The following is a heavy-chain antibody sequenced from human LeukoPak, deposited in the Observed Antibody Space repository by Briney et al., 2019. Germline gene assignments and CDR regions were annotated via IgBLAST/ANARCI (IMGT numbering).Heavy chain of an antibody. CDR3: AKSLGVGGYTRYKGFDQ. Sequence: GPLRLSCAASGFTFNSFAMNWVRQAPGEGLEWASSISGSDGSSHYADFVKGRFTISRDNSKNPLHLQMNSLRAEDTAVYYCAKSLGVGGYTRYKGFDQWGQGTLVTVSS. CDR2: ISGSDGSS. CDR1: GFTFNSFA. D-gene: IGHD3-16*02. V-gene: IGHV3-23*01. J-gene: IGHJ4*02.